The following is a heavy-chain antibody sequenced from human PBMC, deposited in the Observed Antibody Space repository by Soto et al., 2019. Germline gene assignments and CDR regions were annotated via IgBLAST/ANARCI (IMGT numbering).Heavy chain of an antibody. CDR1: GFIVDQYA. Sequence: PXGSLRLSFAASGFIVDQYAMHWVRQVPGKGLEWVSGISYDGGYIGYADSVKGRFIISRDNAKTSLYLQMNSLAPEDAAFYYCAQRPSSIEIPNFDSWGQRALVTVSS. CDR2: ISYDGGYI. CDR3: AQRPSSIEIPNFDS. V-gene: IGHV3-9*01. D-gene: IGHD3-3*02. J-gene: IGHJ4*02.